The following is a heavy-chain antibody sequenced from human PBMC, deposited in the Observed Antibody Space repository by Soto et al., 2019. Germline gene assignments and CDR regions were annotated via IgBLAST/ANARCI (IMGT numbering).Heavy chain of an antibody. V-gene: IGHV3-21*01. CDR3: ARSGSYSGYDLVDDAFDI. D-gene: IGHD5-12*01. J-gene: IGHJ3*02. CDR2: ISSSSSHR. CDR1: GFTFSTYS. Sequence: EVQVVESGGGLVKPGGSLRLSCAASGFTFSTYSMNWVRQAPGKGLEWVSSISSSSSHRYHADSVKGRFTISRDNAKNSLYLQMNSLRAEDTAVYYCARSGSYSGYDLVDDAFDIWGQGTMVTVSS.